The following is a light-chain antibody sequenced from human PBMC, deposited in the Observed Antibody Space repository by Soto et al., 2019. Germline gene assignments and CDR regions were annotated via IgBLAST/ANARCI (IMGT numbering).Light chain of an antibody. CDR1: QSVSSN. J-gene: IGKJ2*01. CDR3: QQYNNWPPGT. V-gene: IGKV3-15*01. CDR2: CAS. Sequence: EIVMTQSPATLSLSPGERATLSCRASQSVSSNLAWYQQKPGQAPTLLIYCASTRATGIPTRFSGSGCGTEFTLTLSSLQSEDFAVDYCQQYNNWPPGTFGQGTKLEIK.